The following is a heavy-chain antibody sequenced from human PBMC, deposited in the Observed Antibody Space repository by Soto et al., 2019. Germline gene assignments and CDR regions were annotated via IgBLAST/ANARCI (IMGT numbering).Heavy chain of an antibody. V-gene: IGHV1-69*13. CDR3: ATDTGQAMATSRRDYYFDC. J-gene: IGHJ4*02. CDR2: IIPIFATT. D-gene: IGHD5-12*01. Sequence: ASMKVSCKASGGTFSSCTFSWVRQAPGQGLEWRGGIIPIFATTNYAQKFQGRVTITADESTRTAYMALSSLRTAHTAAYYCATDTGQAMATSRRDYYFDCWGQGTLVTVSS. CDR1: GGTFSSCT.